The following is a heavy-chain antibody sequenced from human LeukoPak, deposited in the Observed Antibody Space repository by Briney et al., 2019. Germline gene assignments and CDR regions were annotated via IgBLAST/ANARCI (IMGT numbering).Heavy chain of an antibody. Sequence: GGSLRLSCAASGFTFSRYWMTWVRQAPGKGLEWVANIKQDGSETYYVDAVKGRFAISRDNAKISLYLQMNSLRVDDTAVYFCARGRYSGYMYYFDYWGQGTLVTVSS. CDR1: GFTFSRYW. J-gene: IGHJ4*02. V-gene: IGHV3-7*01. CDR2: IKQDGSET. CDR3: ARGRYSGYMYYFDY. D-gene: IGHD5-12*01.